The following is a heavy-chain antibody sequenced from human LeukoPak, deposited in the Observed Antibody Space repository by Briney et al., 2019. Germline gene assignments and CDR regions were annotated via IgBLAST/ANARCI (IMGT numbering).Heavy chain of an antibody. V-gene: IGHV4-4*07. Sequence: SETLSLTCTASGGSISSYYWSWIRQPAGKGLEWIGRIYTSGSTNYNPSLKSRVTMSVDTSKNQFSLKLSSVTAADTAVYYCASGGGGVLGSAFDIWGQGTMVTVSS. CDR3: ASGGGGVLGSAFDI. D-gene: IGHD3-16*01. CDR1: GGSISSYY. J-gene: IGHJ3*02. CDR2: IYTSGST.